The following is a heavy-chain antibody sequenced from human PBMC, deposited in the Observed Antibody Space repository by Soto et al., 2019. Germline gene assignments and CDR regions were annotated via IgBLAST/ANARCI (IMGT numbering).Heavy chain of an antibody. V-gene: IGHV3-74*01. CDR1: GFTFSTYW. D-gene: IGHD6-13*01. CDR2: ITSDGTIT. J-gene: IGHJ4*02. Sequence: EVQLVESGGGLVQPGGSLRLSCAASGFTFSTYWMHWVRQAPGKGLVWVSHITSDGTITTYADSVKGRFTISRDNAKNTLSLQMNSLRAEDKAVYYCARGAGGFDYWGQGTLVTVSS. CDR3: ARGAGGFDY.